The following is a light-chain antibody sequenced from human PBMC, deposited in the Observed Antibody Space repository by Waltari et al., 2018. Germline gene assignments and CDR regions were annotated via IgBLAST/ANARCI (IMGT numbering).Light chain of an antibody. CDR1: QTLVHSDGNTY. CDR2: KVS. CDR3: MQGTHWPLT. V-gene: IGKV2-30*02. Sequence: DVVLTQSPLSLPVTLGQPAPISCTSSQTLVHSDGNTYLAWFHQRPGQSPRRLIYKVSNRESGVPDRFSASGSGTDFTLKISRVEAEDVGVYYCMQGTHWPLTFGGGTKVEMK. J-gene: IGKJ4*01.